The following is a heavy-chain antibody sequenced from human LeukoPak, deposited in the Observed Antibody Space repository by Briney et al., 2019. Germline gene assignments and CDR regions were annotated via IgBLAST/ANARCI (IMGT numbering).Heavy chain of an antibody. V-gene: IGHV4-34*01. CDR3: ARACTSSSPREDDYIYFDY. Sequence: SETLSLTCAVYGGSFSGYYWSWIRQPPGKGLEWIGEINHSGSTNYNPSLKSRVTISVDTSKNQFSLKLSSVTAADTAVYYCARACTSSSPREDDYIYFDYWGQGTLVTVSS. CDR1: GGSFSGYY. D-gene: IGHD4-11*01. CDR2: INHSGST. J-gene: IGHJ4*02.